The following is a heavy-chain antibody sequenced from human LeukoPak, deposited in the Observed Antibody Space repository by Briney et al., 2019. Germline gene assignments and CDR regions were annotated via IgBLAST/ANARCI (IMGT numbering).Heavy chain of an antibody. D-gene: IGHD3-3*01. CDR2: ISGSGGST. J-gene: IGHJ4*02. V-gene: IGHV3-23*01. CDR3: AKRQRFLEWLLEGFDY. Sequence: GGSLRLSCAASGFTFSSYAMSWVRQAPGKGLEWVSAISGSGGSTYYADSVKGRFTISRDNSKNTLYLQMNSLRAEDTAVYYRAKRQRFLEWLLEGFDYWGQGTLVTVSS. CDR1: GFTFSSYA.